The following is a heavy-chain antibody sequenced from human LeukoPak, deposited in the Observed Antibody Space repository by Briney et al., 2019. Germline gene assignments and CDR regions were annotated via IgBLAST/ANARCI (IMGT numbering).Heavy chain of an antibody. CDR1: GFTFSTYN. V-gene: IGHV3-48*04. CDR2: ISRGGANI. CDR3: ARGWERGFDP. D-gene: IGHD1-26*01. J-gene: IGHJ5*02. Sequence: GGSLRLSCAASGFTFSTYNMNWVRQAPGKGLEWVSYISRGGANIYYADSVKGRFTISRDNAKDSLYLRMNSLRAENTALYFCARGWERGFDPWGQGTLVTVSS.